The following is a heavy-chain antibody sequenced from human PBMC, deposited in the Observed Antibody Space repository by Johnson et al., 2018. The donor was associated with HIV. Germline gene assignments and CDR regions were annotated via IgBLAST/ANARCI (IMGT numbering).Heavy chain of an antibody. CDR2: IRYDGSDK. Sequence: QVQLVESGGGVVQPGRSLRLSCAASGFTFNSYGMHWVRQAPGKGLEWVTFIRYDGSDKYYADSVKGRSTISRDNSKNTLYLQMNSLRAEDTAVYYCAKSTEAKILRDSGPYGAFEIWGQGTLVTVSS. CDR3: AKSTEAKILRDSGPYGAFEI. V-gene: IGHV3-30*02. J-gene: IGHJ3*02. CDR1: GFTFNSYG. D-gene: IGHD2-8*01.